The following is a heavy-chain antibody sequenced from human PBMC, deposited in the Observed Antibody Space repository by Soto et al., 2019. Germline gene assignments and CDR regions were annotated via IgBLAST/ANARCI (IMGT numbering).Heavy chain of an antibody. CDR1: GGTFRTYA. CDR3: AKGAVAGTPTSYYYSGMDV. Sequence: QVQLLQSGAEVKKPGSSVRVSCEASGGTFRTYAISWVRQAPGQGLEWMGEIIPIFGKVNYAQKFQGRVTITADESTTTVYMAMRSLTSEDTVVYYCAKGAVAGTPTSYYYSGMDVWGQGTTVTVS. J-gene: IGHJ6*02. D-gene: IGHD6-19*01. CDR2: IIPIFGKV. V-gene: IGHV1-69*12.